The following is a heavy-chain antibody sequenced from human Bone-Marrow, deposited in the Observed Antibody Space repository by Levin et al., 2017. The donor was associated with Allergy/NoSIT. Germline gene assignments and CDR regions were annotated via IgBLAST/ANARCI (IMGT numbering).Heavy chain of an antibody. V-gene: IGHV3-72*01. CDR3: ARAARYGDLDY. J-gene: IGHJ4*02. CDR1: GFSFSDHY. CDR2: TSTRANNYTT. D-gene: IGHD4-17*01. Sequence: GESLKISWAASGFSFSDHYMDWGRQAPGKGLEGVGRTSTRANNYTTEYAASVRGRFTISRDDSKKSLFLQMNSLKTEDTAVYYCARAARYGDLDYWGQGTLVTVSS.